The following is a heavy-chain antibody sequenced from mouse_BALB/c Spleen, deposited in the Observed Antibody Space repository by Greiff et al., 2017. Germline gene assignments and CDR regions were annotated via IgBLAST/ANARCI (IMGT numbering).Heavy chain of an antibody. V-gene: IGHV1-69*02. J-gene: IGHJ4*01. CDR3: TRDLYAMDY. Sequence: VQLQQSGAELVRPGASVKLSCKASGYTFTSYWINWVKQRPGQGLEWIGNIYPSDSYTNYNQKFTDKATLTVDKSSSTAYMQLSSPTSEDSAVYYCTRDLYAMDYWGQGTSVTVSS. CDR1: GYTFTSYW. CDR2: IYPSDSYT.